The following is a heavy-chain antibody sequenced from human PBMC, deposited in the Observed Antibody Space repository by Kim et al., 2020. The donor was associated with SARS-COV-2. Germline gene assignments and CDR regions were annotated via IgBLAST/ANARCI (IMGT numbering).Heavy chain of an antibody. Sequence: GGSLRLSCVAFGFTFDNYAMHWVRQAPGKGLEWVSLISGDGGGTYYADSVKGRFTVSRDNFKDSLYLHMDGLRPEDAAVYFCAKDGSNWNRQVPTDKLLHRWGQGTLVAVSS. J-gene: IGHJ5*02. CDR1: GFTFDNYA. V-gene: IGHV3-43*02. CDR2: ISGDGGGT. D-gene: IGHD1-1*01. CDR3: AKDGSNWNRQVPTDKLLHR.